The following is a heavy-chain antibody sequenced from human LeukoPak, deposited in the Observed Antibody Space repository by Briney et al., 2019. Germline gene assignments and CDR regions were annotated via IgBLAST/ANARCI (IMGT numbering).Heavy chain of an antibody. Sequence: GGSLRLSCAASGFSFSSFAMSWVRQAPGKGLEWVSVISGLGDSTNYAESVKGRFTISRDNSKNTVYLLMNSLRGEDTAVYYWAKGPAKYVGYDYFEYWGKGTLVTVSS. J-gene: IGHJ4*02. CDR3: AKGPAKYVGYDYFEY. V-gene: IGHV3-23*01. D-gene: IGHD5-12*01. CDR1: GFSFSSFA. CDR2: ISGLGDST.